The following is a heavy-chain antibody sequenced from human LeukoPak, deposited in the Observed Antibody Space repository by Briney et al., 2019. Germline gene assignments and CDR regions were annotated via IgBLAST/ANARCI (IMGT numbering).Heavy chain of an antibody. CDR2: ISAYNGNT. J-gene: IGHJ4*02. CDR1: GYTFTGYY. V-gene: IGHV1-18*04. D-gene: IGHD1-26*01. CDR3: ARGRKPIVGATIGY. Sequence: ASVKVSCKASGYTFTGYYMHWVRQAPGQGLEWMGWISAYNGNTNYAQKLQGRVTMTTDTSTSTAYMELRSLRSEDTAVYYCARGRKPIVGATIGYWGQGTLVTVSS.